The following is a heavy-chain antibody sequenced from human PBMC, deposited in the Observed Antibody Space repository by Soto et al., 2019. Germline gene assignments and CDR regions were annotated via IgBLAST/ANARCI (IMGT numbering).Heavy chain of an antibody. V-gene: IGHV4-4*07. CDR3: AGTYTSSSYVYLAY. CDR2: IYTGGYT. J-gene: IGHJ4*02. D-gene: IGHD6-13*01. CDR1: GGSMSRYC. Sequence: ALSITGKGPGGSMSRYCWSWIRQPAGKGLEWIGRIYTGGYTHYNPSLKSRVTMSVDTSKSQVSLKLSSVTAADTAVYYCAGTYTSSSYVYLAYWGRGTLVTGS.